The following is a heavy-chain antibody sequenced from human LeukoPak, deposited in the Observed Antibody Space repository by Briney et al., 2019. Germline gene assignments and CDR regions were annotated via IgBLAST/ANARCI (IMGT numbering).Heavy chain of an antibody. Sequence: HPGGSLRLSCAASVFTFSSCAMSGVRQAPGKGLEGVSAMRGRGCSTYYAVSVRGRFTISRDNSKNTMYLYMNSLRAEDTAVYYCAKDRGDTPEIDSWGQGTLVTVSS. V-gene: IGHV3-23*01. J-gene: IGHJ4*02. CDR1: VFTFSSCA. CDR3: AKDRGDTPEIDS. CDR2: MRGRGCST. D-gene: IGHD1-14*01.